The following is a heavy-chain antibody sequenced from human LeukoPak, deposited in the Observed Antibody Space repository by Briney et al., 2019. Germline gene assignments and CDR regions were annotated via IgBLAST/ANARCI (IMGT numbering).Heavy chain of an antibody. D-gene: IGHD1-14*01. CDR2: ISSSSSYI. J-gene: IGHJ3*02. Sequence: GGSLRLPCAASGFIFSSYSMNWVRQAPGKGLEWVSSISSSSSYIYYADSVKGRFTISRDNAKNSLYLQMNSLRAEDTAVYYCARVNRLYAFDIWGQGTMVTVSS. V-gene: IGHV3-21*01. CDR3: ARVNRLYAFDI. CDR1: GFIFSSYS.